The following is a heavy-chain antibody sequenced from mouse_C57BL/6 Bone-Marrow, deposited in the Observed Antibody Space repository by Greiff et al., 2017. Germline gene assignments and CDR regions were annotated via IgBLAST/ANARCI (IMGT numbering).Heavy chain of an antibody. CDR2: ISSGSSTI. Sequence: EVKLVESGGGLVKPGGSLKLSCAASGFTFSDYGMHWVRQAPEKGLEWVAYISSGSSTIYYADTVKGRFTISRDNAKNTLFLQMTSLRSEDTAMYYCARHYDYAAWFAYWGQGTLVTVSA. V-gene: IGHV5-17*01. CDR1: GFTFSDYG. CDR3: ARHYDYAAWFAY. D-gene: IGHD2-4*01. J-gene: IGHJ3*01.